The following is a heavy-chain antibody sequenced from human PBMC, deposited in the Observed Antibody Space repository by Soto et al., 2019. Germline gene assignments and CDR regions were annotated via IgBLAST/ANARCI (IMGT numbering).Heavy chain of an antibody. CDR2: XXXXXXXX. V-gene: IGHV1-69*13. J-gene: IGHJ4*02. CDR3: ARDDGFGVVIRFDY. Sequence: ASVKVSCKASGGTFSSYAISWVRQAPGQGLEWMGXXXXXXXXXNYAQKFQGRVTITADESTSTAYMELSSLRSEDTAVYYCARDDGFGVVIRFDYWGQGTLVTVSS. CDR1: GGTFSSYA. D-gene: IGHD3-3*01.